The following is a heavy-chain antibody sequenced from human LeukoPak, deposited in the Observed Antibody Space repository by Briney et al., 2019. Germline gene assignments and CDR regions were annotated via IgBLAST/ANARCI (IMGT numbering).Heavy chain of an antibody. CDR2: ISGSGGST. J-gene: IGHJ4*02. Sequence: PGGSLRLSCAASGFTFSSYAMSWVRQAPGKGLEWVSAISGSGGSTYYADSVKGRFTISRDNSKNTLCLQMNSLRAEDTAVYYCALDREYQLPRDDYWGQGTLVTVSS. V-gene: IGHV3-23*01. CDR3: ALDREYQLPRDDY. D-gene: IGHD2-2*01. CDR1: GFTFSSYA.